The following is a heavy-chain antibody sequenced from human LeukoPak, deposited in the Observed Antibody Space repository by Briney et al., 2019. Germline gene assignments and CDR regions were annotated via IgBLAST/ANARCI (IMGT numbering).Heavy chain of an antibody. Sequence: PGGSLRLSCAASGFTFSSYGMHWVRQAPGKGLEWVAFIRYDGSNKYYADSVKGRFTISRDNSKNTLYLQMNSLRAEDTAVYYCARSGSYYSNWFDPWGQGTLVTVSS. V-gene: IGHV3-30*02. D-gene: IGHD3-10*01. CDR1: GFTFSSYG. CDR2: IRYDGSNK. CDR3: ARSGSYYSNWFDP. J-gene: IGHJ5*02.